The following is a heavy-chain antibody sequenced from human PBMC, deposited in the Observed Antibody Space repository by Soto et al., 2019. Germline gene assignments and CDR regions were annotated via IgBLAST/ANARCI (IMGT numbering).Heavy chain of an antibody. CDR3: ASVRASASNLAPYYLDF. CDR1: GGSINNYY. V-gene: IGHV4-59*01. CDR2: THYSGSS. Sequence: SETLSLTCSVSGGSINNYYWTWIRQSPGKGLGWIGYTHYSGSSSYHASYTPSLRSRVTISVDPAKHQFSFTVKSVSAAYTALYYCASVRASASNLAPYYLDFWGQGALVTVSS. J-gene: IGHJ4*02. D-gene: IGHD2-2*01.